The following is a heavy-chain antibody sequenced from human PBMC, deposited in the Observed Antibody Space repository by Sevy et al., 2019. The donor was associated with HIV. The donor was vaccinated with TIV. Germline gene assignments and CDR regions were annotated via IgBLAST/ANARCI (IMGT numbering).Heavy chain of an antibody. V-gene: IGHV1-2*02. J-gene: IGHJ4*02. CDR3: ARASQLGRSYYFDY. D-gene: IGHD3-16*01. CDR1: GYTFTDYY. Sequence: ASVKVSCKASGYTFTDYYIHWIRQPLGQGLEWMGWINPNNGDINFHQNFKGRVIMTTDTSTTTAYMELPNLRLGDTAVFYCARASQLGRSYYFDYWGQGALVTVSS. CDR2: INPNNGDI.